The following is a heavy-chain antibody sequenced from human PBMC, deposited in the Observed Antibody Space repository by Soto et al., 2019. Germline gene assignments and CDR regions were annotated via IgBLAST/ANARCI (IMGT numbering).Heavy chain of an antibody. J-gene: IGHJ6*02. CDR2: VTANGGST. D-gene: IGHD2-21*02. CDR3: ASLGVGDWANYYYYYGMDV. Sequence: GSLRLSCAATGFTFSVYATTCVRQSPGKGLEWVSAVTANGGSTYSADSVKGRFTISRDNSKNTLFLQMNSLRAEDTAVYYCASLGVGDWANYYYYYGMDVWGQGTTVNVSS. V-gene: IGHV3-23*01. CDR1: GFTFSVYA.